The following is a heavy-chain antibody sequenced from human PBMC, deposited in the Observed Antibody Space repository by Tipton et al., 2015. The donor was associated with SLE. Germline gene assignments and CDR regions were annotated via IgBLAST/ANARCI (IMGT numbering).Heavy chain of an antibody. D-gene: IGHD6-13*01. CDR1: GGSISSSSYY. V-gene: IGHV4-39*07. CDR2: IYYSGST. J-gene: IGHJ4*02. Sequence: TLSLTCTVSGGSISSSSYYWGWIRQPPGKGLEWIGSIYYSGSTYYNPSLKSRVTISVDTSKNQFSLKLSSVTAADTAVYYCARRWGIAAAGLGDYFDYWGQGTLVTVSS. CDR3: ARRWGIAAAGLGDYFDY.